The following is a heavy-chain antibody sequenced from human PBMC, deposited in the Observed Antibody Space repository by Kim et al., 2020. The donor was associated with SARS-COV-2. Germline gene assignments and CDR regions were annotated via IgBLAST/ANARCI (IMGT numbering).Heavy chain of an antibody. CDR1: GGSISSYY. V-gene: IGHV4-59*01. D-gene: IGHD3-10*01. J-gene: IGHJ5*02. Sequence: SETLSLTCTVSGGSISSYYWSWIRQPPGKGLEWIGYIYYSGSTNYNPSLKSRVTISVDTSKNQFSLKLSSVTAADTAVYYCAREGLGYGSGSYYNWFDP. CDR2: IYYSGST. CDR3: AREGLGYGSGSYYNWFDP.